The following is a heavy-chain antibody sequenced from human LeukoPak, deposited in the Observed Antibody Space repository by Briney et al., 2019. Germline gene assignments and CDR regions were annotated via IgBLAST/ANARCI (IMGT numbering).Heavy chain of an antibody. Sequence: ASVKVSCKASGYTFTGYYMHWVRQAPGQGLEWMGWINPNSGGTNYAQKFQGRVTMTRDTSISTAYMELSRLRSDDTAVYYCARTRPTTNYDILTGYYPNWGQGTLVTVSS. CDR1: GYTFTGYY. D-gene: IGHD3-9*01. J-gene: IGHJ4*02. V-gene: IGHV1-2*02. CDR3: ARTRPTTNYDILTGYYPN. CDR2: INPNSGGT.